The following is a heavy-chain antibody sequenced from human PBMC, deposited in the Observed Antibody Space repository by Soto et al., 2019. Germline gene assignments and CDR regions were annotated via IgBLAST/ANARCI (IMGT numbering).Heavy chain of an antibody. J-gene: IGHJ3*02. CDR3: VRDGPLERGNAFEI. D-gene: IGHD1-1*01. Sequence: SETLSLTCTVSGASVSSYFWSWIRQPPGKGLEWIVFTHHSGRADYNPSLKSRLSVSLDTSKSLFSLELRSVTAADTAVYYCVRDGPLERGNAFEIWGQGAMVTVSS. CDR2: THHSGRA. V-gene: IGHV4-59*02. CDR1: GASVSSYF.